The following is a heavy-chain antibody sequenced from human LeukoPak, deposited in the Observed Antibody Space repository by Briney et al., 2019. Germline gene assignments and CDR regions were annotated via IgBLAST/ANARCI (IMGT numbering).Heavy chain of an antibody. V-gene: IGHV4-39*07. CDR2: IYYSGST. CDR1: GGSISSSSYY. D-gene: IGHD3-22*01. CDR3: ARALDSSGYYFNWFDP. Sequence: PSETLSLTCTVSGGSISSSSYYWGWIRQPPGKGLEWIGCIYYSGSTYYNPSLKSRVTISVDTSKNQFSLKLSSVTAADTAVYYCARALDSSGYYFNWFDPWGQGTLVTVSS. J-gene: IGHJ5*02.